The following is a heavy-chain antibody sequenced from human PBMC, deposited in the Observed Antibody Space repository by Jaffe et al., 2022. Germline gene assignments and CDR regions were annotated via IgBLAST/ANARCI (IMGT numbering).Heavy chain of an antibody. D-gene: IGHD2-15*01. CDR1: GFTFSSYG. CDR2: IRYDGSNK. Sequence: QVQLVESGGGVVQPGGSLRLSCAASGFTFSSYGMHWVRQAPGKGLEWVAFIRYDGSNKYYADSVKGRFTISRDNSKNTLYLQMNSLRAEDTAVYYCAKDTGYCSGGSCYSTYYFDYWGQGTLVTVSS. J-gene: IGHJ4*02. V-gene: IGHV3-30*02. CDR3: AKDTGYCSGGSCYSTYYFDY.